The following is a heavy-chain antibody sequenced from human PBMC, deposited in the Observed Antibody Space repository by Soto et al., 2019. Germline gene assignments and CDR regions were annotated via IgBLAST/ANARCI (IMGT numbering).Heavy chain of an antibody. J-gene: IGHJ4*02. Sequence: QVQLVQSGAEVKKPGASVKVSCKASGYTFTSYGISWVRQAPGQGLEWMGWISAYNGNTNYAQKLQGRVTMTTDTSTSTAYMELRSRRSDDTAVYYCARDDAPYYYDSSGYSDFDYWGQGPLVTVSS. D-gene: IGHD3-22*01. V-gene: IGHV1-18*04. CDR3: ARDDAPYYYDSSGYSDFDY. CDR2: ISAYNGNT. CDR1: GYTFTSYG.